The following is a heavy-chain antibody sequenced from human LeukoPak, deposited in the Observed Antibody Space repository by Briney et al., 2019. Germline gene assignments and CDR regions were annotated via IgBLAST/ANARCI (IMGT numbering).Heavy chain of an antibody. J-gene: IGHJ4*02. Sequence: SGPTLVKPTQTLTLTCTFSGFSLSNGGVGVGWIRQPPGKALEWLALIYWNDDKRYRPSLKTRLSITKDTSRNKVVLTMTNMDPVDARTYFCAHGLDYGDYFDYWGQRTLVTVSS. CDR1: GFSLSNGGVG. V-gene: IGHV2-5*01. CDR3: AHGLDYGDYFDY. D-gene: IGHD4-17*01. CDR2: IYWNDDK.